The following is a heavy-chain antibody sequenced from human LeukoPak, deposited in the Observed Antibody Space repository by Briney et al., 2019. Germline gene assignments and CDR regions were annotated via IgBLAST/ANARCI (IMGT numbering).Heavy chain of an antibody. Sequence: PGGSLRLSCAASGFTFSSYAMHWVRQAPGKGLEWVAVISYDGSNKYYADSVKGRFTISRDNSKNTLYLQMNSLRAEDTAVYYCARDRGAITSRVEVYAFDIWGQGTMVTVSS. CDR1: GFTFSSYA. D-gene: IGHD3-10*01. CDR3: ARDRGAITSRVEVYAFDI. J-gene: IGHJ3*02. V-gene: IGHV3-30*04. CDR2: ISYDGSNK.